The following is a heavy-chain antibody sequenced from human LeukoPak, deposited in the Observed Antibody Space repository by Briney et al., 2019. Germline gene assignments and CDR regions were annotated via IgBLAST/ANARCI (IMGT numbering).Heavy chain of an antibody. V-gene: IGHV1-18*04. CDR3: ARSVRSGGWWVDFFDY. J-gene: IGHJ4*02. CDR2: ISAYNGNT. CDR1: GYTFTSYG. Sequence: ASVKVSCKASGYTFTSYGISWVRQAPGQGLEWMGWISAYNGNTNYAQKLQGRANMTTDTSTSTAYMELRRLRSDDTAVYYCARSVRSGGWWVDFFDYWGQGTLVTVSS. D-gene: IGHD6-13*01.